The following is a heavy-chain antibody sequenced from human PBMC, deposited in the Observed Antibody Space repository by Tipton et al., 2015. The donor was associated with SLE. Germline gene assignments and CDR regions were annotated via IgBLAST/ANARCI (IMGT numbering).Heavy chain of an antibody. CDR3: ARGSDGEYVRYFDV. V-gene: IGHV4-4*07. CDR1: GGSISFDY. J-gene: IGHJ2*01. D-gene: IGHD4-17*01. CDR2: IYSSGDR. Sequence: LRLSCTVSGGSISFDYWSWIRQSAGRGLEWIGRIYSSGDRDYNPSLRSRVTMSIDASQNRVSLRLKSVSAADTAVYYCARGSDGEYVRYFDVWGPGTLVTVSP.